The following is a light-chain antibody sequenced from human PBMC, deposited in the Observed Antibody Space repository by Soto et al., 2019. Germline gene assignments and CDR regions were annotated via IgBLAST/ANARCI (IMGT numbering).Light chain of an antibody. CDR2: GAS. Sequence: EIVKTQSPATLSVSPGERATVSCRASQSVSSNLAWYQQKPGQAPRLLIYGASTRATGIPARFSGSGSGTEFPLTISSLQSQDFAVYYCQQYNNWPLYTFGQGTKLEIK. J-gene: IGKJ2*01. CDR3: QQYNNWPLYT. V-gene: IGKV3-15*01. CDR1: QSVSSN.